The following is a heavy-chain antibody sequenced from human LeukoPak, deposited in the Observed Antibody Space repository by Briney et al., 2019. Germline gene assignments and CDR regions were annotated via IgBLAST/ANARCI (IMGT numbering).Heavy chain of an antibody. V-gene: IGHV3-13*05. J-gene: IGHJ3*02. CDR1: GFTFSSYD. CDR3: ARGLRYCSGGSCYNSDAFDI. D-gene: IGHD2-15*01. Sequence: GGSLRLSCAASGFTFSSYDTHWVRQATGKGLEWVSAIGTAGDPYYPGSVKGRFTISRENAKNSLYLQMISLRAGDTAVYYCARGLRYCSGGSCYNSDAFDIWGQGTMVTVSS. CDR2: IGTAGDP.